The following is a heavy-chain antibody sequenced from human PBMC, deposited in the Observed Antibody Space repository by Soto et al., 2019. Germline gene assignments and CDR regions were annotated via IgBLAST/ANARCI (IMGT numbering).Heavy chain of an antibody. CDR3: AKEGRGSGSHYNSFGY. V-gene: IGHV3-53*01. CDR2: IYSTGTT. J-gene: IGHJ4*02. D-gene: IGHD3-10*01. Sequence: EVQLVESGGGLIQPGGSLKLSCAASGFTVGNNYMSWVRQAPGKGLEWVSLIYSTGTTQYADSVKGRFTVSRDNAKNTLYLQMNSLRAEDTAVYYCAKEGRGSGSHYNSFGYWGQGTLVTVSS. CDR1: GFTVGNNY.